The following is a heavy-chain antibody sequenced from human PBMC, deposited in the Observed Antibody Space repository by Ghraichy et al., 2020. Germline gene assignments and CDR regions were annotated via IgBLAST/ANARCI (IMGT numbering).Heavy chain of an antibody. Sequence: SCAASGFTFSSYSMNWVRQAPGKGLEWVSSISSSSSYIYYADSVKGRFTISRDNAKNSLYLQMNSLRAEDTAVYYCARDEYSSSGIFDYWGQGTLVTVSS. V-gene: IGHV3-21*01. CDR3: ARDEYSSSGIFDY. D-gene: IGHD6-6*01. CDR2: ISSSSSYI. CDR1: GFTFSSYS. J-gene: IGHJ4*02.